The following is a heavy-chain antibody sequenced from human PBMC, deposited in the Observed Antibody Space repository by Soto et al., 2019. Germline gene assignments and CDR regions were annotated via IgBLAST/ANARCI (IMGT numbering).Heavy chain of an antibody. CDR3: AKDYSIAAAGTWWFDP. CDR1: GFTFSSYG. Sequence: QVQLVESGGGVVQPGRSLRLSCAASGFTFSSYGMHWVRQAPGKGLEWLAVISYDGSNKYYADSVKGRFTISRDNSKNTLYLQMNSLRAEDTAVYYCAKDYSIAAAGTWWFDPWGQGTLVTVSS. CDR2: ISYDGSNK. D-gene: IGHD6-13*01. J-gene: IGHJ5*02. V-gene: IGHV3-30*18.